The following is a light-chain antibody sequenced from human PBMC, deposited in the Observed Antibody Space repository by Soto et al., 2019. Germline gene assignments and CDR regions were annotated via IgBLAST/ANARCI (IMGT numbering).Light chain of an antibody. CDR1: QSVSSN. V-gene: IGKV3-11*01. CDR2: DAS. J-gene: IGKJ1*01. Sequence: EIVMTQSPATLSVTPGERATLSCRASQSVSSNLAWYQQKPGQAPRLLISDASNRATGIPARFSRSGSGTDFALTISSLEPEDFAVYNCQQRSSWPRELTFGQGRMV. CDR3: QQRSSWPRELT.